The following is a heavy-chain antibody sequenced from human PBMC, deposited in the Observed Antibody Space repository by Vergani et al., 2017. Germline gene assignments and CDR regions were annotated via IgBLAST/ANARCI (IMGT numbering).Heavy chain of an antibody. CDR1: GGSISSSSYY. V-gene: IGHV4-39*01. D-gene: IGHD2-21*02. CDR2: IYYSGST. CDR3: ARQGATYCGGDCYPEWFDY. Sequence: QVQLQQWGAGLVKPSETLSLTCTVSGGSISSSSYYWGWIRQPPGKGLEWIGSIYYSGSTYYNPSLKSRVTISVDTSKNQFSLKLSSVTAADTAVYYCARQGATYCGGDCYPEWFDYWGQGTLVTVSS. J-gene: IGHJ4*02.